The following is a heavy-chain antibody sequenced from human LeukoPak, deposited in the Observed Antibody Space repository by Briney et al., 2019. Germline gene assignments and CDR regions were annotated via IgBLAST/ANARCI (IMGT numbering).Heavy chain of an antibody. Sequence: SETLSLTCAVSGGSISSGGYSWSWLRQPPGQGLEWIGYIYHSGSTYYNPSLKSRVTISVDRSKNQFSLKLSSVTAADTAVYYCARVSSSSWLIDYWGQGTLVTVSS. D-gene: IGHD6-13*01. CDR1: GGSISSGGYS. V-gene: IGHV4-30-2*01. J-gene: IGHJ4*02. CDR3: ARVSSSSWLIDY. CDR2: IYHSGST.